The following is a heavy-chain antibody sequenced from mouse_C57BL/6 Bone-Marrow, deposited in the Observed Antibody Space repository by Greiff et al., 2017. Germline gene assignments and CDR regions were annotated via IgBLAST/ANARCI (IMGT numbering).Heavy chain of an antibody. Sequence: QVQLQQSGAELARPGASVKLSCKASGYTFTSYGISWVKQRTGQGLEWIGEIYPRSGNTYYNEKFKGKATLTADKSSSTAYMELRSLTSEDSAVYFCARERAYYSNQYAMDYWGQGTSVTVSS. CDR1: GYTFTSYG. D-gene: IGHD2-5*01. CDR2: IYPRSGNT. V-gene: IGHV1-81*01. CDR3: ARERAYYSNQYAMDY. J-gene: IGHJ4*01.